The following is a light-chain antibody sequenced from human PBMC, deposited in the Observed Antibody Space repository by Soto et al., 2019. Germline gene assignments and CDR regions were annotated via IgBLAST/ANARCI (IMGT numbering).Light chain of an antibody. CDR3: QQRSNWPPYT. CDR1: QSVSSY. CDR2: DAS. J-gene: IGKJ5*01. V-gene: IGKV3-11*01. Sequence: EIVFTKCPATLSLSPGERATLSCRASQSVSSYLAWDQQKPGQAHRLLIYDASNRATGIPARFSGSVSGTDFTLTISSLEPEDFAVYYCQQRSNWPPYTFGQGTRLEIK.